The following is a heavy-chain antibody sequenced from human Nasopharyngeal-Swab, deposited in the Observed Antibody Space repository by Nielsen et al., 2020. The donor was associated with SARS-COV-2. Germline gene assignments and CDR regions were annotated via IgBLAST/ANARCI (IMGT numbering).Heavy chain of an antibody. CDR2: IYYSGST. CDR1: GGSISSYY. J-gene: IGHJ6*02. Sequence: GSLRLSCTVSGGSISSYYWSWIRQPPGKGLEWIGYIYYSGSTNYNPSLKGRVTISVDTSKNQFSLKLSSVTAADTAVYYCARKLHGMDVWGQGTTVTVSS. CDR3: ARKLHGMDV. V-gene: IGHV4-59*01.